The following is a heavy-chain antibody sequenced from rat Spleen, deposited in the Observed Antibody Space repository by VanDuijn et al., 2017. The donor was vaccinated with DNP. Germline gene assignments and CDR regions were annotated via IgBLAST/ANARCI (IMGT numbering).Heavy chain of an antibody. CDR1: GYTITSGY. CDR2: ISYSGST. D-gene: IGHD1-4*01. J-gene: IGHJ2*01. V-gene: IGHV3-4*01. Sequence: EIQLQESGPGLVKPSQSLSLTCSVTGYTITSGYDWSWIRKFPGNKMEWMGYISYSGSTNYNPLLRSRIPITRDTSKNQFFLQLSSVTTEDTATYYCARWTRYFDYWGQGVMVTVSS. CDR3: ARWTRYFDY.